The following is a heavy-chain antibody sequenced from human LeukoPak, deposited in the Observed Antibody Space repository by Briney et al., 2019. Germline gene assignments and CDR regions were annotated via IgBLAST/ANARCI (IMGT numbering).Heavy chain of an antibody. CDR1: GGTFSSYA. V-gene: IGHV1-69*06. CDR3: AKPYGSGSYYTKDFDY. CDR2: IIPIFGTA. J-gene: IGHJ4*02. D-gene: IGHD3-10*01. Sequence: ASVKVSCKASGGTFSSYAISWVRQAPGQGLEWMGGIIPIFGTANYAQKFQGRVTITADKSTSTAYMELSSLRSEDTAVYYCAKPYGSGSYYTKDFDYWGQGTLVTVSS.